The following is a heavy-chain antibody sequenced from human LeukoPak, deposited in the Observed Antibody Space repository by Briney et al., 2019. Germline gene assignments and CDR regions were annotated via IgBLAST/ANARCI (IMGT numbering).Heavy chain of an antibody. V-gene: IGHV3-23*01. Sequence: GGSLRLSCAASGFTFRSYWMHWVRQAPGKGLDWVSGISGSGGTTYYADSVEGRFTISRDNSKNTLYLQMNSLRAEDTAVYYCAKAAYGSGSYYSYFDSWGQGTLVTVSS. D-gene: IGHD3-10*01. CDR1: GFTFRSYW. CDR3: AKAAYGSGSYYSYFDS. CDR2: ISGSGGTT. J-gene: IGHJ4*02.